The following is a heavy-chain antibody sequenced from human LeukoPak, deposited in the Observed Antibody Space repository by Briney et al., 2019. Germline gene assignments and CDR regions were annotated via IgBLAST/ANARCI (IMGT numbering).Heavy chain of an antibody. CDR3: ARSKSSSSPNFDY. V-gene: IGHV3-30-3*01. CDR2: ISYDGSNK. D-gene: IGHD6-6*01. J-gene: IGHJ4*02. Sequence: GGSLRLSCAASGFAFSSYAMHWVRQAPGKGLEWVAIISYDGSNKYYADSVKGRFTISRDNSKSTLYLQMNSLRAEDTAVYYCARSKSSSSPNFDYWGQGTLVTVSS. CDR1: GFAFSSYA.